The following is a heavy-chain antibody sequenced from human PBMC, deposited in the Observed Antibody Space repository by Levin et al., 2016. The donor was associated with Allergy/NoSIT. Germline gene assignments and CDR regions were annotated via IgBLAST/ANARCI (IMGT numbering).Heavy chain of an antibody. CDR2: THYKSRWYT. CDR3: ARASVNPDFDSSGYSNGMDV. Sequence: SQTLSLTCVISGDSVSSNNAAWNWIRQSPSRGLEWLGRTHYKSRWYTYVAASLKSRITINADTSQNHFSLHLNSVTPEDTAVYFCARASVNPDFDSSGYSNGMDVWGQGTTVTVSS. D-gene: IGHD3-22*01. CDR1: GDSVSSNNAA. V-gene: IGHV6-1*01. J-gene: IGHJ6*02.